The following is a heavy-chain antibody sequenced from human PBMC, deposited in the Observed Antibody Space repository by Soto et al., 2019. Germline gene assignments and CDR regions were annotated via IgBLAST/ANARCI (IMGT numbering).Heavy chain of an antibody. CDR1: GGSISSYY. V-gene: IGHV4-59*01. Sequence: SETLSLTCTVSGGSISSYYWSWIRQPPGKGLEWIGYIYYSGSTNYNPSLKSRVTISVDTSKNQFSLKLSSVSAADTAVYYCARVDGYSSGWYQGGYYFDYWGQGTLVTVSS. CDR2: IYYSGST. CDR3: ARVDGYSSGWYQGGYYFDY. J-gene: IGHJ4*02. D-gene: IGHD6-19*01.